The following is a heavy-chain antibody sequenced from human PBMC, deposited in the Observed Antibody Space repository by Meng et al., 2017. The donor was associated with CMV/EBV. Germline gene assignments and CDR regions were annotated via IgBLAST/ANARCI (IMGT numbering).Heavy chain of an antibody. V-gene: IGHV3-30-3*01. CDR1: GFTFSSYA. Sequence: QGRVVGAGGGVVPPGRSLRLLCAASGFTFSSYAMHWVRQAPGKGLEWVAVISYDGSNKYYADSVKGRLTISRDNSKNTLYLQMNSLRAEDTAVYYCARGDYFDYWGQGTLVTVSS. J-gene: IGHJ4*02. CDR3: ARGDYFDY. CDR2: ISYDGSNK.